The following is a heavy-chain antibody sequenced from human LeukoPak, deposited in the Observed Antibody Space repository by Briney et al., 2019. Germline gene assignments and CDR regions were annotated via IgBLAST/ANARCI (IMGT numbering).Heavy chain of an antibody. J-gene: IGHJ4*02. CDR1: GGTFSSYA. Sequence: ASVKVSCKASGGTFSSYAISWVRQAPGQGLEWMGGIIPIFGTANYAQKFQGRVTITADKSTSTAYMELSSLRSEDTAVYYCATGWELLGEPIDYWGQGTLVTVSS. CDR3: ATGWELLGEPIDY. CDR2: IIPIFGTA. D-gene: IGHD1-26*01. V-gene: IGHV1-69*06.